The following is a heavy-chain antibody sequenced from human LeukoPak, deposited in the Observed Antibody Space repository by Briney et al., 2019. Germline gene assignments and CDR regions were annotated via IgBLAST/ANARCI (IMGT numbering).Heavy chain of an antibody. J-gene: IGHJ4*02. D-gene: IGHD3-22*01. Sequence: PGGSLRLSCAASGFTFSSYWMSWVRQAPGKGLEWVANIRQDGSEKYYVDSVKGRFTISRDNAKNSLYLEMNSLRAEDTAVYYCARRGNTSAYYSLYWGQGTLVTVSS. CDR3: ARRGNTSAYYSLY. V-gene: IGHV3-7*05. CDR2: IRQDGSEK. CDR1: GFTFSSYW.